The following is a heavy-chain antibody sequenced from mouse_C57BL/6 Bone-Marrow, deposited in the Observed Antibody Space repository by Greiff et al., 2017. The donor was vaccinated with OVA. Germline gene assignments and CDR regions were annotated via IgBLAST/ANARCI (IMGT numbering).Heavy chain of an antibody. CDR3: ARSEVWLRRDWYFDV. Sequence: EVKVVESGGGLVKPGGSLKLSCAASGFTFSDYGMHWVRQAPEKGLEWVAYISSGSSTTYSADTVKGRFTISRDNAKNTLFLQMTSLRSEDTAMYYGARSEVWLRRDWYFDVGGTGPTVTVSA. CDR1: GFTFSDYG. V-gene: IGHV5-17*01. D-gene: IGHD2-2*01. J-gene: IGHJ1*03. CDR2: ISSGSSTT.